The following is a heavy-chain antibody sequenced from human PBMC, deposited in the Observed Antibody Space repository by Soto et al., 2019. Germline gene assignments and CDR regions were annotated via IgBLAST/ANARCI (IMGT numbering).Heavy chain of an antibody. J-gene: IGHJ6*02. Sequence: ASVKVSCKASVYIFTSYAMHWVRQAPGQRFEWMGWSNAGNGNTKYSQEFQGRVTITRDTSASTAYMELSSLRSEDMAVYYCARGGAAAAHYYYYGMDVWGQGTTVTVSS. CDR3: ARGGAAAAHYYYYGMDV. V-gene: IGHV1-3*02. CDR2: SNAGNGNT. CDR1: VYIFTSYA. D-gene: IGHD6-13*01.